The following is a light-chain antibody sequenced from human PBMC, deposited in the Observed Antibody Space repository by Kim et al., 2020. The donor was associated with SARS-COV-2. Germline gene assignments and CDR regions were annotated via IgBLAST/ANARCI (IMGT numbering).Light chain of an antibody. J-gene: IGLJ3*02. CDR1: NIGSKS. CDR3: QVWDSISDHPWV. CDR2: YDS. Sequence: SYELTQPPSVSVAPGKTARITCGGNNIGSKSVHWYQQKPGQAPVLVIYYDSDRPSGIPERFSGSNSGNTATLTISRVESGDEADYYCQVWDSISDHPWVF. V-gene: IGLV3-21*04.